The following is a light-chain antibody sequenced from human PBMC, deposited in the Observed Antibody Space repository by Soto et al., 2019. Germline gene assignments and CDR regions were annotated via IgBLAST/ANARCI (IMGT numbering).Light chain of an antibody. CDR3: YSYAGSYTWV. J-gene: IGLJ3*02. CDR1: SSDVGGYNY. Sequence: QSALTQPRSVSGSPGQSVTISCTGTSSDVGGYNYVSWYQQHPGKAPKLMIYDVSKRPSGVPDRFSGSKSGNTASLTISGLQAEDEAVYYCYSYAGSYTWVFGGGTKLTVL. CDR2: DVS. V-gene: IGLV2-11*01.